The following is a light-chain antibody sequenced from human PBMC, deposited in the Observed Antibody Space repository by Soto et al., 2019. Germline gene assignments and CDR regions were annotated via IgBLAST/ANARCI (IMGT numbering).Light chain of an antibody. CDR2: GAS. CDR3: QQYNNWPVT. CDR1: QTIISDY. Sequence: ETVLTQSPDTLSLSPGERATLSCRASQTIISDYLAWYQQKPGQAPRLLVYGASNRATGIPDRFSGSGSGTEFTLTISGLQSEDFATYYCQQYNNWPVTFGGGTKVDI. J-gene: IGKJ4*01. V-gene: IGKV3D-15*01.